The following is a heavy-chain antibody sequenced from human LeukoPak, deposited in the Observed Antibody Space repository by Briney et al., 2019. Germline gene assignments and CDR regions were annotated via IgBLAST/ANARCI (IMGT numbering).Heavy chain of an antibody. CDR1: GFTLSTYW. Sequence: GGSLRLSCAASGFTLSTYWMSWVRQAPGKGLEWVANIKQDGSEKYYVDSVKGRFTISRDNAKNSLYLQMNSLRVEDTAVYYCAELGITMIGGVWGKGTTVTISS. J-gene: IGHJ6*04. CDR3: AELGITMIGGV. V-gene: IGHV3-7*01. CDR2: IKQDGSEK. D-gene: IGHD3-10*02.